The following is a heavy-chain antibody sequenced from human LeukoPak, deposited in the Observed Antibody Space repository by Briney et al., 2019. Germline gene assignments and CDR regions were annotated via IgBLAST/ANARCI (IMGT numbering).Heavy chain of an antibody. CDR3: ARRRYYDGSGYLE. CDR1: GDSVSRSDSY. J-gene: IGHJ1*01. Sequence: SETLSLTCSVSGDSVSRSDSYWDWIRQPPGKGLEWIGTIYYSGRTYYSPSLKSRITMSVDPSNNQFSLTLRSVTAADTAVYYCARRRYYDGSGYLEWGQGTLLSVSS. CDR2: IYYSGRT. V-gene: IGHV4-39*01. D-gene: IGHD3-22*01.